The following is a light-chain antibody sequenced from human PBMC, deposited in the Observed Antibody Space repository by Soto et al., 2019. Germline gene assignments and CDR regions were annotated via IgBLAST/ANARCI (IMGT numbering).Light chain of an antibody. V-gene: IGKV2-28*01. Sequence: DLVKTQSPLSLPVTPGEPASISCSSSQSLQRSNGYNYLDWYLQKPGQSPQLLIYFGSYRASGVPGRIHGRGSGTDFTLKIRRGGAEGVGVYYCMQSHQSLPTFGQGTKVQI. CDR3: MQSHQSLPT. CDR2: FGS. CDR1: QSLQRSNGYNY. J-gene: IGKJ1*01.